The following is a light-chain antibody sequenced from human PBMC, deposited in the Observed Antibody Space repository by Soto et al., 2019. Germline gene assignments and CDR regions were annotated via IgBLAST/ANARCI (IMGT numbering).Light chain of an antibody. CDR1: QSVSSSY. CDR3: QQYGSPPTWT. Sequence: EIVLTQSPGTLSLSPGERATLSCRASQSVSSSYLAWYQQKPGQAPRLLIYGASSRATGIPDRCSGSGSGTDFTLNISRLEPEEFAVYYCQQYGSPPTWTFGQGTKV. V-gene: IGKV3-20*01. CDR2: GAS. J-gene: IGKJ1*01.